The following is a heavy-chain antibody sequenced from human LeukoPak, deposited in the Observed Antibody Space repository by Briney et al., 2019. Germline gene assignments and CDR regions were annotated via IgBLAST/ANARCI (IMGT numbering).Heavy chain of an antibody. V-gene: IGHV4-59*01. J-gene: IGHJ3*02. CDR1: GGSISSYY. CDR3: AGRLWRRDGYNLSAFDI. Sequence: PSETLSLTCTVSGGSISSYYWNWIRQPPGKGLEWSGNINYSGSTNYNPSLKSRVTISVDTSKNQFSLKLSSVTAADTAVYYCAGRLWRRDGYNLSAFDIWGQGTMVTVSS. D-gene: IGHD5-24*01. CDR2: INYSGST.